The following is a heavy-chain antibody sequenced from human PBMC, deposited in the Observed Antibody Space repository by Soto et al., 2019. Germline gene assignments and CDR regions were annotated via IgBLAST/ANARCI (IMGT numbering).Heavy chain of an antibody. J-gene: IGHJ6*02. CDR3: ARHRYNSGPTDNDMDV. V-gene: IGHV5-51*01. D-gene: IGHD6-19*01. CDR1: GYDFATYW. CDR2: IYPGDSDT. Sequence: PGESLKISCKGSGYDFATYWIGWVRQMPGKGLEWMGIIYPGDSDTKYSPSFQGQVTISVDKSISTAYLQWSSLTASDTAVYYCARHRYNSGPTDNDMDVWGQGTTVTVSS.